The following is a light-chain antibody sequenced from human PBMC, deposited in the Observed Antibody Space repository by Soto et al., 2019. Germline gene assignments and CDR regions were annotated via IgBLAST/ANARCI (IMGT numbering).Light chain of an antibody. J-gene: IGKJ1*01. CDR2: DAS. Sequence: EIVLTQSPATLSSSPGERATLSCRASQSVSSYLAWYQQKPGQAPRLLIYDASNRATGIPARFSGSGSGTEFTLTISSLEPEEFAVYYCQQRSNWPRTFGQGTKVEIK. V-gene: IGKV3-11*01. CDR1: QSVSSY. CDR3: QQRSNWPRT.